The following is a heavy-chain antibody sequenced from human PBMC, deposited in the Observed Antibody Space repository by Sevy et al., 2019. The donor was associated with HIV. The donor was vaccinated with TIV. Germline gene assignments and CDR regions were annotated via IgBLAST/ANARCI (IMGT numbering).Heavy chain of an antibody. D-gene: IGHD3-16*01. Sequence: GGSLRLTCVASGFTFSNVWMRWVRQAPGKGLEWVGHFKSKTDGGTTDYAAPVRGRFTISRDDSKNTLYLQMNSLKTEDTAVYYCTTGGSLFQHWGQGTLVTVSS. J-gene: IGHJ1*01. V-gene: IGHV3-15*01. CDR2: FKSKTDGGTT. CDR1: GFTFSNVW. CDR3: TTGGSLFQH.